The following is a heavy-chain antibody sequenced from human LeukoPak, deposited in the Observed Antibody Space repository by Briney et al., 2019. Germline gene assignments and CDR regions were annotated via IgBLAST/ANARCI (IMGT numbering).Heavy chain of an antibody. CDR1: GGTFSSYT. CDR3: ARSEGSSWYVDY. J-gene: IGHJ4*02. Sequence: SVKVSCKASGGTFSSYTISWVRQAPGQGLEWMGRIIPILGVAKYAQKVQGRVTITADKSTSTAYMELSSLRSEDTAVYYCARSEGSSWYVDYWGQGTLVTVSS. D-gene: IGHD6-13*01. CDR2: IIPILGVA. V-gene: IGHV1-69*02.